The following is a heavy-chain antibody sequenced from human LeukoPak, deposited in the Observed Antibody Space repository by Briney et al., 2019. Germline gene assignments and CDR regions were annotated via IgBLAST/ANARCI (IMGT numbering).Heavy chain of an antibody. CDR2: IYYSGNT. CDR1: GGSISSYY. CDR3: ARANGYPDYYYYMDV. D-gene: IGHD5-18*01. V-gene: IGHV4-59*08. Sequence: SETLSLTCTVSGGSISSYYWSWIRQPPGKGLEWIGYIYYSGNTNYNPSLRSRVTISVDTSKNQFSLKLSSVTAADTAVYYCARANGYPDYYYYMDVWGKGTTVTVSS. J-gene: IGHJ6*03.